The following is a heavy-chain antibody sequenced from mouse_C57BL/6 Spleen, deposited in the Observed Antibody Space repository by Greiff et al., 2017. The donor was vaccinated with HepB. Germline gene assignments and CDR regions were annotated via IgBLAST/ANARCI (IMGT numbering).Heavy chain of an antibody. CDR1: GFSLSTSGLG. V-gene: IGHV8-12*01. CDR3: ARRGGYDDYAMGY. Sequence: QVTLKVSGPGLLQSSPPLSLPCSFSGFSLSTSGLGVRWLRQPSGQVLEWLAPIYWDDVKRYNPSLKSRLTISKDTSKNQVFLKITRVDTAYTATYYCARRGGYDDYAMGYWGEGTTVTVSS. J-gene: IGHJ4*01. CDR2: IYWDDVK. D-gene: IGHD2-2*01.